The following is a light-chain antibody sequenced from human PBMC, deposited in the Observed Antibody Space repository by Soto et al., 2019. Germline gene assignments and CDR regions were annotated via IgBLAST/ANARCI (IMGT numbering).Light chain of an antibody. V-gene: IGLV2-14*01. CDR2: EVT. CDR3: SSYTSTSTFPYWV. J-gene: IGLJ3*02. CDR1: SSDVGAYNY. Sequence: QSALTQPASVSGSLGQSITISCTGTSSDVGAYNYVSWYQQHPGKAPKLMIYEVTNRPSGVSNRFSGSKSGNTASLTISGLQAEDEADYYCSSYTSTSTFPYWVFGGGTKLTVL.